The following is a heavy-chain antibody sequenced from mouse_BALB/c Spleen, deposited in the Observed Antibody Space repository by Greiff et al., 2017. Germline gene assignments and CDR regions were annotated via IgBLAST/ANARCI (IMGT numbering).Heavy chain of an antibody. CDR3: ARHRNYYDYPYAMDY. V-gene: IGHV5-6-2*01. D-gene: IGHD2-4*01. J-gene: IGHJ4*01. CDR1: GFTFSSYY. CDR2: INSNGGST. Sequence: EVKLMESGGGLVQPGGSRKLSCAASGFTFSSYYMSWVRQTPEKRLELVAAINSNGGSTDYPDTVKGRFTISRDNAKNTLYLQMSSLKSEDTALYDCARHRNYYDYPYAMDYWGQGTSGTVSS.